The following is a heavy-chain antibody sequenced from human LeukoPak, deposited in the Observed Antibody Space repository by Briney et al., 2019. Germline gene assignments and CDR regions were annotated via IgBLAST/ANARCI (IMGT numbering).Heavy chain of an antibody. CDR3: ARHASAGTYRNFFDV. CDR2: IFYSGGT. D-gene: IGHD3-16*02. CDR1: GDSMTGYY. Sequence: SETLSLTCTVSGDSMTGYYWSWIRQSPGKGLDWIGYIFYSGGTKYNSSLKSRVSVSVDTSKKQFSLRLRSVTAADTAVYYCARHASAGTYRNFFDVWGQGTLVTVSS. J-gene: IGHJ5*02. V-gene: IGHV4-59*08.